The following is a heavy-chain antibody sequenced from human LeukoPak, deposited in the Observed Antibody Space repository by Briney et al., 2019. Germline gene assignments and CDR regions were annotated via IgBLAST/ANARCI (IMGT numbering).Heavy chain of an antibody. V-gene: IGHV4-34*01. CDR1: GFTFSNYA. D-gene: IGHD2-2*01. CDR3: ARGARYCSSTSCYVYWFDP. CDR2: INHSGST. Sequence: GSLRLSCAASGFTFSNYAMSWIRQPPGKGLEWIGEINHSGSTNYNPSLKSRVTISVDTSKNQFSLKLSSVTAADTAVYYCARGARYCSSTSCYVYWFDPWGQGTLVTVSS. J-gene: IGHJ5*02.